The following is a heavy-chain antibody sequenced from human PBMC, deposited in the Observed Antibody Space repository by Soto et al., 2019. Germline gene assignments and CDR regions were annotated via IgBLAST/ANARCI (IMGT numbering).Heavy chain of an antibody. CDR2: ISGSDGST. V-gene: IGHV3-23*01. CDR1: VCSFSSDA. CDR3: EKDRERDDWSEEY. J-gene: IGHJ4*02. Sequence: VGSLRRSCLSSVCSFSSDAISWFLQAPGKGLEWVSFISGSDGSTYYADSVKGRLTISRDNSKNTMYLQMNSLRAEDTAVYYCEKDRERDDWSEEYWGQRTMVTVSS. D-gene: IGHD3-9*01.